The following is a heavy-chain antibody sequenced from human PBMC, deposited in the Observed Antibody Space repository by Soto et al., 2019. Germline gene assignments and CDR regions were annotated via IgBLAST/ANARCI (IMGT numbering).Heavy chain of an antibody. Sequence: QITLKESGPTLVKPTQTLTLTCTFSGFSLSTSGVGVAWIRQPPGKALEWLALSYCDDDKRYSPSLKNRLTVTKDTSNNWVFFIMTNRDPVETAAYYCSHRLYDSSGYCFDYWGQGTLVTVSS. J-gene: IGHJ4*02. CDR2: SYCDDDK. CDR3: SHRLYDSSGYCFDY. V-gene: IGHV2-5*02. CDR1: GFSLSTSGVG. D-gene: IGHD3-22*01.